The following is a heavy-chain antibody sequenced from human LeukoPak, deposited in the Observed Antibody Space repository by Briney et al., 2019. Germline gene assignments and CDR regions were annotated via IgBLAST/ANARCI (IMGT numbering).Heavy chain of an antibody. V-gene: IGHV1-2*02. D-gene: IGHD3-3*01. CDR1: GYTFTGYY. Sequence: ASVKVSCKASGYTFTGYYIHWVRPAPGQGLEWMGWINTKTGRTSFARKFQGRVTMTRDPSITTVYMDMAWLTSDDTAIYFCARADFIDAGPYLIAPWGQGTLVTVSS. CDR3: ARADFIDAGPYLIAP. CDR2: INTKTGRT. J-gene: IGHJ5*02.